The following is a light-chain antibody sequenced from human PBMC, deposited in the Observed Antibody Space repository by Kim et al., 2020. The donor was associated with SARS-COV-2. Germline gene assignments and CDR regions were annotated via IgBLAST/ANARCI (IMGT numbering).Light chain of an antibody. CDR3: FSRGSGNQWM. V-gene: IGLV3-19*01. CDR2: AKD. J-gene: IGLJ3*02. Sequence: SSELTQDPAVSVALGQTVRITCQGDSLRTYYASWYQQKPGQAPILVMYAKDNRPSGIPDRFSASSSGNIASLTITGALAEDEADYYCFSRGSGNQWMFGGGTKVTVL. CDR1: SLRTYY.